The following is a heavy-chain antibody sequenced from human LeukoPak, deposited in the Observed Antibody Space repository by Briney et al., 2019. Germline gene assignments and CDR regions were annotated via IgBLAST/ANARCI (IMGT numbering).Heavy chain of an antibody. J-gene: IGHJ4*02. V-gene: IGHV3-48*03. D-gene: IGHD6-13*01. Sequence: PGGSLRLSCAASGFTFSSYEMNWVRQAPGKGLEWVSYISSSGSTIYYADSVKGRFTISRDNAKNSLYLQMNSLRAEDMALYYCARAAAGISHFDYWGQGTLVTVSS. CDR2: ISSSGSTI. CDR1: GFTFSSYE. CDR3: ARAAAGISHFDY.